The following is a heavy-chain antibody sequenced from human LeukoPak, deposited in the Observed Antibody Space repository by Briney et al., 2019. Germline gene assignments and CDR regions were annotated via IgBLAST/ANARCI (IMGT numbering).Heavy chain of an antibody. CDR1: GYTFTGYY. J-gene: IGHJ3*02. Sequence: SVKVSCKAFGYTFTGYYMHWVRQAPGQGLAWIGCINPHSGGTKYAQIFQGRVSITRDTSISTAYMELSRLRSGDSAVYYCARYFYDSSGSSSDAFDIWGQGTMVTVSS. CDR2: INPHSGGT. D-gene: IGHD3-22*01. V-gene: IGHV1-2*02. CDR3: ARYFYDSSGSSSDAFDI.